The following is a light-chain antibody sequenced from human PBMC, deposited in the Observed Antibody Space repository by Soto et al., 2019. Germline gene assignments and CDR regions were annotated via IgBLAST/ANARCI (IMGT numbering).Light chain of an antibody. V-gene: IGKV3-20*01. J-gene: IGKJ3*01. CDR2: GAS. CDR3: QQYGGSFRV. CDR1: QSASSSY. Sequence: ELALTQYQGNLSLSPVDRATLSCRTSQSASSSYLAWYQQKPGQAPRLLIYGASSRATGVPERFSGSGSGTDFTLTISRLEPEDFAVYFCQQYGGSFRVFGRGTKVDIK.